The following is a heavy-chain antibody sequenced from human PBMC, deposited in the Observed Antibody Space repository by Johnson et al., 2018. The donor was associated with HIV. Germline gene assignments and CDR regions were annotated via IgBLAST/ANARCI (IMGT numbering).Heavy chain of an antibody. CDR3: ARGVPFGVANDAFDI. D-gene: IGHD3-3*01. V-gene: IGHV3-23*04. CDR1: GFTFSSYA. J-gene: IGHJ3*02. Sequence: MQLVESGGGVVQPGGSLRLSCAASGFTFSSYAMSWVRQAPGQGLEWVSAISGSGGSTYYADSVKGRFTISSENAKNSLYLQMNSLRAGDTAVYYCARGVPFGVANDAFDIWGQGTMVTVSS. CDR2: ISGSGGST.